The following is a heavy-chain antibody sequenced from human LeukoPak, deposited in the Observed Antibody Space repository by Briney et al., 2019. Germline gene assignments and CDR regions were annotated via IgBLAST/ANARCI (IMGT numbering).Heavy chain of an antibody. J-gene: IGHJ5*02. CDR3: ARDQSLRYFDWLDLNWFDP. CDR2: FDPEDGET. CDR1: GYTLTELS. D-gene: IGHD3-9*01. V-gene: IGHV1-24*01. Sequence: ASVKVSCKDSGYTLTELSMHWVRQAPGKGLEWMGGFDPEDGETIYAQKFQGRVTMTEDTSTDTAYMELSSLRSEDTAVYYCARDQSLRYFDWLDLNWFDPWGQGTLVTVSS.